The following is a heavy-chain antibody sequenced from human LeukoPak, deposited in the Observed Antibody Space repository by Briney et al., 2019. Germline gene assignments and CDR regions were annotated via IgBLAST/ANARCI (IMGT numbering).Heavy chain of an antibody. V-gene: IGHV3-7*01. J-gene: IGHJ6*02. CDR3: TGHYGMNV. Sequence: GGSLRLSCAASGFTFSSSWMTWVRQAPGKGLEWVANINQDGSEKYYVDSVRGRSTISRDNARNSLYLQMHSLRAEDTAVFYCTGHYGMNVWGQGTTVTVSS. CDR2: INQDGSEK. CDR1: GFTFSSSW.